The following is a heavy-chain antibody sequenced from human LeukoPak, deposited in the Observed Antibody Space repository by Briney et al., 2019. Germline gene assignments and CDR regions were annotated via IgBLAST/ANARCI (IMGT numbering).Heavy chain of an antibody. CDR1: GYTFTSYG. V-gene: IGHV1-18*04. CDR3: AREWRYCSSTSCIDY. Sequence: ASVKVSCKASGYTFTSYGISWVRQAPGQGIEWMGWISAYNGNTNYAQKLQGRVTMTTDTSTSTAYMELRSLRSDDTAVYYCAREWRYCSSTSCIDYWGQGTLVTVSS. CDR2: ISAYNGNT. J-gene: IGHJ4*02. D-gene: IGHD2-2*01.